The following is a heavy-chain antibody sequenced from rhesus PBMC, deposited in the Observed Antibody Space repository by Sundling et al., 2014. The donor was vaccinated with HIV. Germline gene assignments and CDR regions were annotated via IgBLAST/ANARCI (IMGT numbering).Heavy chain of an antibody. D-gene: IGHD4-23*01. J-gene: IGHJ4*01. CDR2: ISWSGDNT. CDR1: GFTFDDFA. Sequence: EVQLVESGGGVVQPGGSLRLSCAASGFTFDDFAIHWVHWVRQAPGKGLEWVSGISWSGDNTDYADSVKGRFTISRDKAKNSLSLQMNRLRAEDTALYYCARGANTIFDYWGQGVLVTVSS. V-gene: IGHV3-78*01. CDR3: ARGANTIFDY.